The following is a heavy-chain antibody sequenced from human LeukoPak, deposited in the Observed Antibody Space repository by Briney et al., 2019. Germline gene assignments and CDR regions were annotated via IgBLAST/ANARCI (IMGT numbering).Heavy chain of an antibody. V-gene: IGHV3-48*01. CDR2: ISRSSSTI. CDR3: AKGVRYFDWLDY. J-gene: IGHJ4*02. Sequence: GGSLRLSCSASGFTFSYYSMNWVRLAPGKGLEWVSYISRSSSTIFYSDAVKGRFTISRDNSKNTLYLQMNSLRAEDTAVYYCAKGVRYFDWLDYWGQGTLVTVSS. CDR1: GFTFSYYS. D-gene: IGHD3-9*01.